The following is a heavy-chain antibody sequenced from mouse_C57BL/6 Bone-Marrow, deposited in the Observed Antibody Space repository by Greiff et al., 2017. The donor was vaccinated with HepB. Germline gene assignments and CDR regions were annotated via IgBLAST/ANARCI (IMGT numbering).Heavy chain of an antibody. CDR2: IDPSDSET. D-gene: IGHD2-1*01. Sequence: QVHVKQPGAELVRPGSSVKLSCKASGYTFTSYWMHWVKQRPIQGLEWIGNIDPSDSETHYNQKFKDKATLTVDKSSSTAYMQLSSLTSEDSAVYYCARKDYGNYWYFDVWGTGTTVTVSS. CDR3: ARKDYGNYWYFDV. CDR1: GYTFTSYW. J-gene: IGHJ1*03. V-gene: IGHV1-52*01.